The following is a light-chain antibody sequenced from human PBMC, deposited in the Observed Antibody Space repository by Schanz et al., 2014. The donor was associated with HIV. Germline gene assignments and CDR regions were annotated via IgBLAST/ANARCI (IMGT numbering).Light chain of an antibody. CDR3: CSYGGFSNII. CDR1: SSDIGPYNC. Sequence: QSALTQPASVSGSPGQSISISCTGTSSDIGPYNCVSWYQQRPGKAPKLVISGVDYRPSGVSSRFSGSKSGSAASLTISGLQAEDEADYYCCSYGGFSNIIFGGGTKLTVL. V-gene: IGLV2-14*03. CDR2: GVD. J-gene: IGLJ2*01.